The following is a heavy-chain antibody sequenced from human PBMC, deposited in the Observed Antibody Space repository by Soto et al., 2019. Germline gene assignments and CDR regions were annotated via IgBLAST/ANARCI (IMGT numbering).Heavy chain of an antibody. D-gene: IGHD2-8*01. CDR1: GCNCGSHG. CDR3: AKVKYGPYYYYGMDV. Sequence: FLRHPCAAVGCNCGSHGVRRVRQDPGKGLEWVSAISGSGGSTYYADSVKGRFTISRDNSKNTLYLQMNSLRAEDTAVYYCAKVKYGPYYYYGMDVWGQGTTVTVSS. V-gene: IGHV3-23*01. CDR2: ISGSGGST. J-gene: IGHJ6*02.